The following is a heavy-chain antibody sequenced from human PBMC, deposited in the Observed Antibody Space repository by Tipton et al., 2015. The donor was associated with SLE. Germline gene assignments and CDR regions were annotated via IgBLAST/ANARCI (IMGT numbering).Heavy chain of an antibody. J-gene: IGHJ5*02. D-gene: IGHD2-15*01. Sequence: LRLSCTVSGGSISSGGYYWSWIRQHPGKGLEWIGYIYYSGSTYYNPSLKSRVTISVDTSKNQFSLKLSSVTAADTAVYYCARGISRDQTDWFDPWGQGTLVTGSS. CDR1: GGSISSGGYY. V-gene: IGHV4-31*03. CDR2: IYYSGST. CDR3: ARGISRDQTDWFDP.